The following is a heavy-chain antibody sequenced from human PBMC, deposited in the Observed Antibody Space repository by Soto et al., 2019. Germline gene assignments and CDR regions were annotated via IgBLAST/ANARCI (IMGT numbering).Heavy chain of an antibody. V-gene: IGHV3-74*01. J-gene: IGHJ4*02. CDR1: GFTFSSYW. CDR3: ARSRDIVVVPATEIFGVVRFDY. D-gene: IGHD2-2*01. CDR2: IKTDGSTT. Sequence: GGSLRLSCAASGFTFSSYWMHWVRQAPGEGLIWVSHIKTDGSTTSYADSVKGRFTISRDNAENTLYLQMNSLRVEDTAVYYCARSRDIVVVPATEIFGVVRFDYWGQGTLVTVSS.